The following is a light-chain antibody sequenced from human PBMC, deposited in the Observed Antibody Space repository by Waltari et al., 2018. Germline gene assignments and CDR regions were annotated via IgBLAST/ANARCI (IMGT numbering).Light chain of an antibody. V-gene: IGKV3-15*01. Sequence: ERVMTQSPATLSVSPGETATLPCRASQSASTNLAWYQQKAGQAPRLPIYDASIRATGVPARFSASGAGTEFTLTITGLQSEDFAVYYCQQYNNWLYTFGQGTKLEIK. CDR3: QQYNNWLYT. CDR2: DAS. CDR1: QSASTN. J-gene: IGKJ2*01.